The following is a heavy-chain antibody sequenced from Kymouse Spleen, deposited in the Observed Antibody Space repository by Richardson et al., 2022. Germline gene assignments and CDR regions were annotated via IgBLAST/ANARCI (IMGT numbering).Heavy chain of an antibody. D-gene: IGHD3-10*01. CDR1: GFTFSSYS. CDR3: ARYYGSGSHHYYGMDV. CDR2: ISSSSSYI. V-gene: IGHV3-21*03. J-gene: IGHJ6*02. Sequence: EVQLVESGGGLVKPGGSLRLSCAASGFTFSSYSMNWVRQAPGKGLEWVSSISSSSSYIYYADSVKGRFTISRDNAKNSLYLQMNSLRAEDTAVYYCARYYGSGSHHYYGMDVWGQGTTVTVSS.